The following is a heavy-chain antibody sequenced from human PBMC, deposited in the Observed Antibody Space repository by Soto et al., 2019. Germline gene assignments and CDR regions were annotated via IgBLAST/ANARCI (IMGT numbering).Heavy chain of an antibody. CDR3: ARGRYGDY. J-gene: IGHJ4*02. V-gene: IGHV1-18*01. CDR1: GYDFTTYG. Sequence: QVQLVQSGAEVKNPGASVKVSCKGSGYDFTTYGITWVRQAPGQGLEWMAWISAHNANTNYAPNLQGRVNVTRDTSMSTAYIELRSLRSDDTALYYCARGRYGDYWGQGALVTVSS. CDR2: ISAHNANT. D-gene: IGHD3-10*01.